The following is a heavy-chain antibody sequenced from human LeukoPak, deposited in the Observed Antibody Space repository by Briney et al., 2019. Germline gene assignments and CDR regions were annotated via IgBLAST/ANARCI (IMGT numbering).Heavy chain of an antibody. J-gene: IGHJ4*02. CDR3: MRSVIPFGY. CDR1: GYTFTSYG. Sequence: ASVKVSCKASGYTFTSYGISWVRQAPGQGLEWMGWISTLNGITNYARKLQGRVTMTTDTSTSTAYMELRSLRSDDTAVYYCMRSVIPFGYWGQGTLVTVSS. V-gene: IGHV1-18*01. D-gene: IGHD3-16*02. CDR2: ISTLNGIT.